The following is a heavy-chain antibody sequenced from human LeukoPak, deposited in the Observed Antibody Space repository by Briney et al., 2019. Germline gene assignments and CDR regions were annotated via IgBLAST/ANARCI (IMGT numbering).Heavy chain of an antibody. D-gene: IGHD3-10*01. Sequence: GRSLRLSCGASGFTFSSYAMPWVRQSPGKGLGWVASISYDGSNKYYADSVKGRFPISRDNSKNTRYLEMNSLRAEDTAVYYCARDYSGLRWFGERNGMDVWGKGTTVTVSS. V-gene: IGHV3-30*04. J-gene: IGHJ6*04. CDR3: ARDYSGLRWFGERNGMDV. CDR2: ISYDGSNK. CDR1: GFTFSSYA.